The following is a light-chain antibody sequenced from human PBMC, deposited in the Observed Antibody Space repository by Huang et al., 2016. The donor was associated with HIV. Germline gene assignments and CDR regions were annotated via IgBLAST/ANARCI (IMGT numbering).Light chain of an antibody. CDR3: QQYYSTPPIT. CDR2: WES. V-gene: IGKV4-1*01. Sequence: DIVMTQSPDSLAVSLGERATINCKSSQSVLYSSNNKNYLAWYQQKPGPPPKLLIYWESTRESGVPDRFSGSGSGTDFTLTISSLQAEYVAVYYCQQYYSTPPITFGQGTRLEIK. J-gene: IGKJ5*01. CDR1: QSVLYSSNNKNY.